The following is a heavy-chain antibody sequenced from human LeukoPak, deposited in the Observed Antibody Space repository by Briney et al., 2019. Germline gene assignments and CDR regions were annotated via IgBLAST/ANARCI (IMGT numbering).Heavy chain of an antibody. V-gene: IGHV3-20*01. J-gene: IGHJ3*01. CDR3: ARGYGGAFGL. D-gene: IGHD3-16*01. CDR1: GFTFDDFG. Sequence: PGGSLRLSCAAFGFTFDDFGMSWVRQTPGKGLEWVSGITWNGAGSTYGDSVKGRFIVSRDNVKNSMSLQMNSLRAEDTALYQCARGYGGAFGLWGQGTMVIVSS. CDR2: ITWNGAGS.